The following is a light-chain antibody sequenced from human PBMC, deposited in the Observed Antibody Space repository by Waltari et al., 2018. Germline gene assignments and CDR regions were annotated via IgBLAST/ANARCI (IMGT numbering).Light chain of an antibody. V-gene: IGLV2-23*02. CDR3: SSYAGSSKGV. J-gene: IGLJ2*01. Sequence: QSALTQPASVSGSPGQSITISCTGTSSDVGNYKRVSWYQQHPGKAPKLMIYAVSKRPSVGSYRFSGSKSGDMASLTISGLQPEDEAEYFCSSYAGSSKGVFGGGTKVTVL. CDR1: SSDVGNYKR. CDR2: AVS.